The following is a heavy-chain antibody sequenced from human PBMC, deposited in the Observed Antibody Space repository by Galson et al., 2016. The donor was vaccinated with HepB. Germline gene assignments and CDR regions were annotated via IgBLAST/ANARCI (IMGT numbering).Heavy chain of an antibody. CDR2: INPNSGGT. Sequence: SVKVSCKASGYSFSGYYIHWVRLAPGQGLEWMGWINPNSGGTYYTDKFQGRVTMTRDTSINTAYMELLSLTSDDAAMYYCTRVNFGVIYDMDVWGQGTLVLVSS. V-gene: IGHV1-2*07. D-gene: IGHD3-10*01. J-gene: IGHJ6*02. CDR1: GYSFSGYY. CDR3: TRVNFGVIYDMDV.